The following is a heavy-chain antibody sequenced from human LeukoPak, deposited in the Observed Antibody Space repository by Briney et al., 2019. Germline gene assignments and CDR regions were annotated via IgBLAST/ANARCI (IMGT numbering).Heavy chain of an antibody. Sequence: ASVKVSCKASGYTFTGYYMHWVRRAPGQGLEWMGWINPNSGGTNYAQKFQGRVTMTRDTSISTAYMELSRLRSDDTAVYYCARDLTGVEGFDYWGQGTLVTVSS. CDR2: INPNSGGT. V-gene: IGHV1-2*02. J-gene: IGHJ4*02. CDR3: ARDLTGVEGFDY. CDR1: GYTFTGYY. D-gene: IGHD1-14*01.